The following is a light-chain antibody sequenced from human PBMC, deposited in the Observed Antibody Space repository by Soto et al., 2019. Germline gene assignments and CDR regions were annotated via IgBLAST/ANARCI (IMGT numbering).Light chain of an antibody. CDR2: GAS. V-gene: IGKV3-20*01. J-gene: IGKJ1*01. CDR1: QSVSSNY. CDR3: QQYGSSPRT. Sequence: EIVLTQSPGTLSLSPGERATLSCRASQSVSSNYLAWYQQKPGQAPRLLIYGASNRATDIPDRFSGSGSGTDFTLTISRLEPEDFAMYFCQQYGSSPRTFGQGTKVDIK.